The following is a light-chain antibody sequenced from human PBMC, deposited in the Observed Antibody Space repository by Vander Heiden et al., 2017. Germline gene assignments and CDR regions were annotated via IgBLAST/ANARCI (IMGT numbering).Light chain of an antibody. CDR2: DVT. CDR3: SSYGSSSTLYV. J-gene: IGLJ1*01. CDR1: SSDVGGYNY. Sequence: QPALTQPAPMSGSPGQSTTISCTGTSSDVGGYNYFSWYQQHPGKAPKLMIYDVTNRPSGVSNRFSGSKSGNTASLTISGLQAEDEADYYCSSYGSSSTLYVFGTGTKVTVL. V-gene: IGLV2-14*03.